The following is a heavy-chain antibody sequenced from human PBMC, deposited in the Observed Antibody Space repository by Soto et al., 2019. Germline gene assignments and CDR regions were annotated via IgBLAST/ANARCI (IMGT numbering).Heavy chain of an antibody. Sequence: SETLSLTCAVSCDSISSGYHWAWIRQSPGKGLEWVASIYHSGTTYYNPSLTGRVTISVDTSKNQFSLKLTSVTAADSAVYYCATTDTVGYYPDLGQGTLVTLS. CDR3: ATTDTVGYYPD. CDR1: CDSISSGYH. D-gene: IGHD3-3*01. V-gene: IGHV4-38-2*01. J-gene: IGHJ4*02. CDR2: IYHSGTT.